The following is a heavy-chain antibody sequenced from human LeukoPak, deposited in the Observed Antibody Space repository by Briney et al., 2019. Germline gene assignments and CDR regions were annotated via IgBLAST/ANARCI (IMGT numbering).Heavy chain of an antibody. CDR2: IYYSGST. D-gene: IGHD3-22*01. J-gene: IGHJ6*03. Sequence: SETLSLTCTVSGGSISSSSYYWGWIRQPPGKGLEWIGSIYYSGSTYYNPSLKSRVTISVDTSKNQFSLKLSSVTAADTAVYYCTRGSIAYYYMDVWGKGTTVTISS. CDR1: GGSISSSSYY. V-gene: IGHV4-39*01. CDR3: TRGSIAYYYMDV.